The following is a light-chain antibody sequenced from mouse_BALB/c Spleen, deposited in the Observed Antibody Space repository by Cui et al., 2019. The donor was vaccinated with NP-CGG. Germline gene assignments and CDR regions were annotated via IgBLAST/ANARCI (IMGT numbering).Light chain of an antibody. V-gene: IGLV1*01. CDR2: GTN. J-gene: IGLJ1*01. CDR1: TGPVTTSNY. CDR3: ALWYSNHWV. Sequence: QAVVTQEFALTTSPGETVSLTCRSSTGPVTTSNYANWVQERPDHLFTGLIGGTNNRPPGVPARFSGSLIGDKAALTITGAQTEDEAIYFCALWYSNHWVFGGGTKLTVL.